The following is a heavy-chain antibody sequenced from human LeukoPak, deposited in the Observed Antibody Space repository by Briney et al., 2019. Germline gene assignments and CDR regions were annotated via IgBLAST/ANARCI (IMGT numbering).Heavy chain of an antibody. CDR1: GYSFTSSS. J-gene: IGHJ4*02. V-gene: IGHV5-51*01. CDR2: IYPGDSDT. CDR3: ARHLYSSRSADY. D-gene: IGHD6-13*01. Sequence: GESLKISCKGSGYSFTSSSIAWVRQMPGKGLEWMGIIYPGDSDTRYSPSFQGQVTISADKSISTAYLQWSSLKASDSAMYYCARHLYSSRSADYWGQGTLVTVSS.